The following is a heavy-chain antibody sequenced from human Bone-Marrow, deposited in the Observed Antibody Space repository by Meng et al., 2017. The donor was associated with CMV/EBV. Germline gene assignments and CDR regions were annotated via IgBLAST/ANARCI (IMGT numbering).Heavy chain of an antibody. CDR1: GFTFSSYW. CDR3: AREIGQCGGDCYVDY. Sequence: GESLKISCAASGFTFSSYWMHWVRQAPGKGLVWVSRINSDGSSTSYADSVKGRFTISRDNAKNTLYLQMNSLRAEDTAVYYCAREIGQCGGDCYVDYWGQGTLVTVSS. D-gene: IGHD2-21*01. V-gene: IGHV3-74*01. J-gene: IGHJ4*02. CDR2: INSDGSST.